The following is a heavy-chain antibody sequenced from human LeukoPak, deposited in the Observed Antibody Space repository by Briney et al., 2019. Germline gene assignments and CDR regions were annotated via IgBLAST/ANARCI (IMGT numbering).Heavy chain of an antibody. V-gene: IGHV1-69*13. Sequence: SVKVSCKVSGYTLTELSMHWVRQAPGQGLEWMGGIIPIFGTANYAQKFQGRVTITADESTSTAYMELSSLRSEDTAVYYCARVSGTPYYFDYWGQGTLVTVSS. D-gene: IGHD1-1*01. CDR3: ARVSGTPYYFDY. CDR1: GYTLTELS. J-gene: IGHJ4*02. CDR2: IIPIFGTA.